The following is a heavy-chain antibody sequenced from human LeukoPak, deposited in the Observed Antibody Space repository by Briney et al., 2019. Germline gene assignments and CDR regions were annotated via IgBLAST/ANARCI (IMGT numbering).Heavy chain of an antibody. CDR1: GSLNNYY. Sequence: SETLSLTCTVSGSLNNYYWSWLRQPTGKGLEWIGYIYFTGSTNYNSSLKTRVAISVDTSKNQFSLRLSSVTADDTAIYYCVRHGESGRHHAYFDSWGQGALVTVSS. V-gene: IGHV4-59*08. J-gene: IGHJ4*02. CDR2: IYFTGST. CDR3: VRHGESGRHHAYFDS. D-gene: IGHD3-10*01.